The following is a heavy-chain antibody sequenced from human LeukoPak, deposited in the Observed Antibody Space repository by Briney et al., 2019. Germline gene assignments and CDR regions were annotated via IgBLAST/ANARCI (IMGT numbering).Heavy chain of an antibody. CDR1: GFTFSSYG. CDR2: IRYDGSNK. CDR3: ARDGSGSYCFDY. J-gene: IGHJ4*02. D-gene: IGHD3-10*01. Sequence: GGSLRLSCAASGFTFSSYGMHWVRQAPGKGLEWVAFIRYDGSNKYYADSVKGRFTISRDNSKNTLYLQMNSLRAEDTAVYYCARDGSGSYCFDYWGQGTLVTVSS. V-gene: IGHV3-30*02.